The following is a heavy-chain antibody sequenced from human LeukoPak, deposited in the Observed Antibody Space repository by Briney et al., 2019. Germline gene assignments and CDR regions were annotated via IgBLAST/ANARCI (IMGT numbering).Heavy chain of an antibody. CDR3: AREEAYDSLGY. CDR2: ISSSSSYI. J-gene: IGHJ4*02. D-gene: IGHD3-22*01. Sequence: KTGGSLRLSCAASGFTFSSYSMNWVRQPPGKGREWVSSISSSSSYIYYADSVKGRFTISRDNTKNSLFLQMNSLRAGDTAVYYCAREEAYDSLGYWGQGTLVTVSS. CDR1: GFTFSSYS. V-gene: IGHV3-21*06.